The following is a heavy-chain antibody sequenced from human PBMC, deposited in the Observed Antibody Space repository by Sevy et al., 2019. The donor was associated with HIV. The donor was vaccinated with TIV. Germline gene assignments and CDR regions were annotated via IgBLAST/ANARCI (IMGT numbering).Heavy chain of an antibody. V-gene: IGHV3-43*01. J-gene: IGHJ6*04. CDR2: MSWDGDSR. D-gene: IGHD3-3*01. CDR3: AKDRGFDYGMDV. CDR1: GFTFDDYT. Sequence: GGSLRLSCAASGFTFDDYTMHWVRQAPGKGLEWVSLMSWDGDSRKYADSVKGRFTISRDNSKNSLYLQMNTLRTEDTALYYCAKDRGFDYGMDVWGKGTTVSVSS.